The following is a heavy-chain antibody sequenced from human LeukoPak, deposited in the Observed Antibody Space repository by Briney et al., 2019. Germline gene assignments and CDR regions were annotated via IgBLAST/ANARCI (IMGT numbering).Heavy chain of an antibody. V-gene: IGHV3-48*01. D-gene: IGHD3-16*01. CDR1: GFTFSSYS. CDR3: ARDRGFGYMDV. CDR2: ISRSGSTI. Sequence: GGSLRLSCAASGFTFSSYSMNWVRQAPGKGLEWISYISRSGSTIYYADSVKGRFTISRDNAKSSLYLQLNSLRAEDTAVYYCARDRGFGYMDVWGKGTTVTVSS. J-gene: IGHJ6*03.